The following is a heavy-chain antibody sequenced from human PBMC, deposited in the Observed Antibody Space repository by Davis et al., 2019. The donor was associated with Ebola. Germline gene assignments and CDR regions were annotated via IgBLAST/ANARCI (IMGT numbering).Heavy chain of an antibody. D-gene: IGHD6-19*01. CDR3: ARDIYPAIAVAGMRVDYYYYGMDV. V-gene: IGHV3-7*01. Sequence: GGSLRLSCAASGFTFSSYWMSWVRQAPGKGLEWVANIKQDGSEKYYVDSVKGRFTISRDNAKNSLYLQMNSLRAGDTAVYYCARDIYPAIAVAGMRVDYYYYGMDVWGQGTTVTVSS. CDR1: GFTFSSYW. CDR2: IKQDGSEK. J-gene: IGHJ6*02.